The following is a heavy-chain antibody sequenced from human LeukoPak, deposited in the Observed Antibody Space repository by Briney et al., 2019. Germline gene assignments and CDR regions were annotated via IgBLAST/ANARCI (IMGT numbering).Heavy chain of an antibody. D-gene: IGHD3-10*01. CDR1: GFTFSSYA. V-gene: IGHV3-23*01. Sequence: GGSLRLSCAASGFTFSSYAMSWVRQAPGKGLEWVSAISGSGGSTYYADSVKGRFTISRDNSKNTLYLQMNSLRAEGTAVYYCASQELLWFGELLSPFDYWGQGTLVTVSS. CDR2: ISGSGGST. J-gene: IGHJ4*02. CDR3: ASQELLWFGELLSPFDY.